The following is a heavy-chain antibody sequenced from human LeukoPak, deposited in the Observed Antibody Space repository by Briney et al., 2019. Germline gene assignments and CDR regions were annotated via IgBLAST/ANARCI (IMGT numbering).Heavy chain of an antibody. J-gene: IGHJ4*02. CDR1: GFTVSSYE. D-gene: IGHD6-19*01. Sequence: GGSLRPSRAASGFTVSSYEMNWVRQAPGKGLEWVSYISSSGSTIYYADSVKGRFTISRDNAKNSLYLQMNSLRAEDTAVYYCASPSSGWYNFGYWGQGTLVTVSS. V-gene: IGHV3-48*03. CDR3: ASPSSGWYNFGY. CDR2: ISSSGSTI.